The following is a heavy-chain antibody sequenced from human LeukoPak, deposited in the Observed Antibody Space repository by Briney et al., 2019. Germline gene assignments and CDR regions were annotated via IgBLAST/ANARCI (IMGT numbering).Heavy chain of an antibody. V-gene: IGHV4-39*07. CDR2: IFYSGST. D-gene: IGHD3-10*01. J-gene: IGHJ3*02. CDR3: AREHGVLLWFRELWGAFDI. CDR1: GDSISSGSYY. Sequence: PSETLSLTCTVSGDSISSGSYYWGWIRQPPGKGLEWIGSIFYSGSTFYNPSLKSRVTISVDTSKNQFSLKLSSVTAADTAVYYCAREHGVLLWFRELWGAFDIWGQGTMVTVSS.